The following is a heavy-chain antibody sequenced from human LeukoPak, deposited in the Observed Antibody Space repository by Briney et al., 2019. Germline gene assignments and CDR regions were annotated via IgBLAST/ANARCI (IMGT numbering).Heavy chain of an antibody. CDR2: IWYDGSNK. J-gene: IGHJ4*02. Sequence: PGRSLRLSCAASGFTFSSYGMHWVRQAPGKGLEWVAVIWYDGSNKYYADSVKGRFTISRDNSKNTLYLQMNSLRAEDTAVYYCARVGLSAGTPYYFDYWGQGTLVTVSS. CDR3: ARVGLSAGTPYYFDY. D-gene: IGHD6-13*01. CDR1: GFTFSSYG. V-gene: IGHV3-33*08.